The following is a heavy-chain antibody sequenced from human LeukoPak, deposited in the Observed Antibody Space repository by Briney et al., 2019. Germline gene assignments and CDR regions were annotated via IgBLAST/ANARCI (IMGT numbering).Heavy chain of an antibody. CDR1: GYTFTSYD. Sequence: ASVKVSCNASGYTFTSYDINWVRQATGQGLEWMGWMNPNSGNTGYAQKFQGRVTITRNTSISTAYMELSSLRSEDTAVYYCARGRTVTTLWYFRHWGQGTLVTVSS. V-gene: IGHV1-8*03. J-gene: IGHJ1*01. CDR2: MNPNSGNT. D-gene: IGHD4-17*01. CDR3: ARGRTVTTLWYFRH.